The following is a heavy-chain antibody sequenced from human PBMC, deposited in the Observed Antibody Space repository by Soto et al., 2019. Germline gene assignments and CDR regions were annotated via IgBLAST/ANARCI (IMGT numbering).Heavy chain of an antibody. CDR2: INPNSGGT. V-gene: IGHV1-2*02. Sequence: GASVKVSCKASGYTFTGYYMHWVRQAPGQGLEWMGWINPNSGGTNYAQKFQGRVTMTRDTSISTAYMELSRLRSDDTAVYYCARGKGYCSGGSCPPRFDPWGQGTLVTVS. CDR1: GYTFTGYY. D-gene: IGHD2-15*01. CDR3: ARGKGYCSGGSCPPRFDP. J-gene: IGHJ5*02.